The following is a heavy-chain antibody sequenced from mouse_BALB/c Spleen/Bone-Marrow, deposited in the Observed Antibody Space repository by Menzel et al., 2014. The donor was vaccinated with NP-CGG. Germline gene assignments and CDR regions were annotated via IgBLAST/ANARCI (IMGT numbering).Heavy chain of an antibody. V-gene: IGHV1S81*02. CDR3: ARAGGYDGFAY. CDR1: GHTFTSYW. D-gene: IGHD2-2*01. Sequence: QVQLQQPGAELVKPGASVKLSCKASGHTFTSYWMHWVKQRPGQGLEWIGEINPSNGRADYNEKFRSKATLTVDRSSSTAYMQLSSLTSEDSAVYYCARAGGYDGFAYWGQGTLVTVSA. J-gene: IGHJ3*01. CDR2: INPSNGRA.